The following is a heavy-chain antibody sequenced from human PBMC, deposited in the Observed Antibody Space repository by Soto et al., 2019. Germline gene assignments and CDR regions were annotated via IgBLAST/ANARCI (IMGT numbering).Heavy chain of an antibody. V-gene: IGHV5-51*01. D-gene: IGHD6-19*01. CDR3: AWTGYSSGWYGEH. CDR1: GYSFTSYW. J-gene: IGHJ1*01. Sequence: GVSLKISCKGSGYSFTSYWIGLVRQMPGKGLEWMGIIYPGDSDTRYSPSFQGQVTISADKSISTAYLQWSSLKASDTAMYYCAWTGYSSGWYGEHWGQGTLVTVSS. CDR2: IYPGDSDT.